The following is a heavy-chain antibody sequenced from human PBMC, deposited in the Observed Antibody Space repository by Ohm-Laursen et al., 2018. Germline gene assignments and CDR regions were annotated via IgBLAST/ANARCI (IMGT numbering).Heavy chain of an antibody. CDR1: GFTFSDYY. J-gene: IGHJ3*02. V-gene: IGHV3-11*01. CDR2: ISNSGSTI. Sequence: GSLRLSCAASGFTFSDYYMSWIRQAPGKGLEWVSYISNSGSTIYYADSVKGRFTVSRDNAKNSLYLQMNSLRAEDTAVYYCARDRRDGYNVDAFDIWGQGTMVTVSS. D-gene: IGHD5-24*01. CDR3: ARDRRDGYNVDAFDI.